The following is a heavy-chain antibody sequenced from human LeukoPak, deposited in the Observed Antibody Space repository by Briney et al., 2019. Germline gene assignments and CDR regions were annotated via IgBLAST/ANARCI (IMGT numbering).Heavy chain of an antibody. D-gene: IGHD6-19*01. CDR3: ARVSRSSGWPLDY. CDR2: INPNSGGT. Sequence: ASVKVSCKASGYTFTGYYMHWVRQAPGQGLEWMGWINPNSGGTNYAQKFQGRVTMTRDTSISTAYMELSRLRSDDTAVCYCARVSRSSGWPLDYWGQGTLVTVSS. J-gene: IGHJ4*02. CDR1: GYTFTGYY. V-gene: IGHV1-2*02.